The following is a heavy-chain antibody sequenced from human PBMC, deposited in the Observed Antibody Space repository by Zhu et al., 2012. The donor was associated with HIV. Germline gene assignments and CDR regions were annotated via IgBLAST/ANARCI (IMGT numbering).Heavy chain of an antibody. J-gene: IGHJ4*02. CDR3: AEFGDGVDY. Sequence: QVQLQQWGAGLVRPSETLSLTCGVYGGSFSDYYWSWIRQPPGKRLEWIGEIDHSGRTNYNPSLKGRITISMDTSKNQFSLKLRSVTAADSAVYFCAEFGDGVDYWGQGARVTVSS. V-gene: IGHV4-34*02. D-gene: IGHD3-10*01. CDR1: GGSFSDYY. CDR2: IDHSGRT.